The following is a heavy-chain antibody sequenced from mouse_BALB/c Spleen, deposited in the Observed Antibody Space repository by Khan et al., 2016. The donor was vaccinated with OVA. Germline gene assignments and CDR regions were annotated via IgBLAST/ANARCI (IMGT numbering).Heavy chain of an antibody. Sequence: QVQLQQSGAELVRPGVSVKISCKGSGYTFTDFTMHWVKQSHAKSLEWIGVISTYYGDANYNQNFKGKATMTVDKSSSTAYMELARLTSEDSAIYDCERGGGGDRFAYWGQGTLVTVSA. CDR2: ISTYYGDA. CDR1: GYTFTDFT. V-gene: IGHV1S137*01. J-gene: IGHJ3*01. CDR3: ERGGGGDRFAY.